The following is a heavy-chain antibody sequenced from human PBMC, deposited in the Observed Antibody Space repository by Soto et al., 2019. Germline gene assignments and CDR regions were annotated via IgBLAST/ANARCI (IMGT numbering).Heavy chain of an antibody. J-gene: IGHJ3*02. V-gene: IGHV4-39*01. D-gene: IGHD3-16*01. CDR1: GGSISSSSYY. Sequence: SETLSLTCTVSGGSISSSSYYWGWIRQPPGKGLEWIGSIYYSGSTYYNPSLKSRVTISVDTSKNQFSLKLSSVTAADTAVYYCGRALRGFSAFDIWGQGTLVTVSS. CDR2: IYYSGST. CDR3: GRALRGFSAFDI.